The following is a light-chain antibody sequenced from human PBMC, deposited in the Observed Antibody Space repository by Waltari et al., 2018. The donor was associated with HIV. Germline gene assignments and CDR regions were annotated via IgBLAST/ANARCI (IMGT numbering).Light chain of an antibody. V-gene: IGKV4-1*01. CDR3: QQYYTTPPCT. CDR2: RAS. Sequence: ILMTQSPYSLPVFLGERAPITCKSSQSVLYTSNNKNYLAWYQQKPGQPPKLLIYRASTREPGVPDRFSGSGSGTDFTLTISSLQAEDVAVYYCQQYYTTPPCTFGQGTKLEIK. J-gene: IGKJ2*02. CDR1: QSVLYTSNNKNY.